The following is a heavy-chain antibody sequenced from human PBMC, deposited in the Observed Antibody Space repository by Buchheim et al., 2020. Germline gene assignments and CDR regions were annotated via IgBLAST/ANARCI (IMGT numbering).Heavy chain of an antibody. CDR1: GGSFSGYY. CDR2: INHSGST. J-gene: IGHJ6*02. V-gene: IGHV4-34*09. D-gene: IGHD6-6*01. CDR3: ARGYSSSTITKQYYYYYGMDV. Sequence: QVQLQESGPGLVKPSQTLSLTCAVYGGSFSGYYWSWIRQPPGKGLEWIGEINHSGSTNYNPSLKSRVTISVDTSKNQFSLKLSSVTAADTAVYYCARGYSSSTITKQYYYYYGMDVWGQGTT.